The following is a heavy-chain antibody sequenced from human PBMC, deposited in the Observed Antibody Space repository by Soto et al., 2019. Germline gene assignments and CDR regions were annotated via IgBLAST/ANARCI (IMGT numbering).Heavy chain of an antibody. CDR3: ARVGYIDSWTLDY. CDR2: IIPIVGIA. CDR1: GGTFSSST. Sequence: QVQLVQSGAEVKKPGSSVKVSCKASGGTFSSSTISWVRQAPGQGLEWMGRIIPIVGIADYAQKFQGRVTLNAEKSTSTVSMELSGLGSEDTAVYYWARVGYIDSWTLDYWGQGTLVTVSS. J-gene: IGHJ4*02. D-gene: IGHD6-13*01. V-gene: IGHV1-69*02.